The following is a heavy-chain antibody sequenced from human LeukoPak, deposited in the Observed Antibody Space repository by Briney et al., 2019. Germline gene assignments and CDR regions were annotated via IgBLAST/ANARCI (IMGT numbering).Heavy chain of an antibody. CDR1: GYTFTSYY. CDR2: INPSGVST. D-gene: IGHD3-10*01. Sequence: ASVKVSCKASGYTFTSYYMHWVRQAPGQGLEWMGIINPSGVSTSYAQKFQGRVTMTRDTSTSTVYMELSSLRSEDTAVYYCARSGYYGSGKHWFDPWGQGTLVTVSS. CDR3: ARSGYYGSGKHWFDP. J-gene: IGHJ5*02. V-gene: IGHV1-46*01.